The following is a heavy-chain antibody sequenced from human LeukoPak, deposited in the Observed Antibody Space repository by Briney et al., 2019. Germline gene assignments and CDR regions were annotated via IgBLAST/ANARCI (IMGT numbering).Heavy chain of an antibody. J-gene: IGHJ6*02. Sequence: ASVKVSCKASGGTFSSYAISWVRQAPGQGLEWMGGIIPIFGTANYAQKFQGRVTITADESTSTAYMELSSLRSEDTAVYYCASPRYCSGGSYYSSYYYYYGMDVWGQGTTVTVSS. CDR2: IIPIFGTA. CDR1: GGTFSSYA. V-gene: IGHV1-69*01. CDR3: ASPRYCSGGSYYSSYYYYYGMDV. D-gene: IGHD2-15*01.